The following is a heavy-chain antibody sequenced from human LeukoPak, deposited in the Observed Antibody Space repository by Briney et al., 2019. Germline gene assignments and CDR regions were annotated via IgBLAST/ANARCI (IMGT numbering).Heavy chain of an antibody. CDR1: GVSISSSSYY. Sequence: SGTLSLTCAVSGVSISSSSYYWGWIRQPPGKGLEWIGSIYYSGSTYYNPSLKSRVTISVDTSKNQFSLKLSSVTAADTAVYYCARGLSGSFDYWGQGTLVTVSS. J-gene: IGHJ4*02. CDR3: ARGLSGSFDY. D-gene: IGHD1-26*01. V-gene: IGHV4-39*07. CDR2: IYYSGST.